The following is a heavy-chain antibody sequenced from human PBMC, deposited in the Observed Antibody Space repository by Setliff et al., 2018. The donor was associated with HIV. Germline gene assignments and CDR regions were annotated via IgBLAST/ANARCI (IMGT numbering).Heavy chain of an antibody. V-gene: IGHV2-26*01. CDR3: ARYNFRRGYWDYFDY. Sequence: SGPTLVNPTATLTLTCTVSGFSLSNTRMGVSWIRQPPGKALEWLAHIFPNDEKSYSASLQSRLTISEDTSKSQVVLTMTNMDPLDTATYFCARYNFRRGYWDYFDYWGQGTQVTVSS. CDR2: IFPNDEK. D-gene: IGHD3-3*01. CDR1: GFSLSNTRMG. J-gene: IGHJ4*02.